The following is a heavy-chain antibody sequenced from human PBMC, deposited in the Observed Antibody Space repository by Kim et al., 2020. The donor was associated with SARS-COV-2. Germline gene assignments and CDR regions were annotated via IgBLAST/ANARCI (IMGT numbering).Heavy chain of an antibody. D-gene: IGHD3-16*01. CDR1: GFTFSSYA. V-gene: IGHV3-23*01. J-gene: IGHJ6*02. Sequence: GGSLRLSCAASGFTFSSYAMRWVRQAPGKGLEWVSTITTIVGSTYYADSVKGRFTISRDNSKNTVYLEMNGLRAEDSAVYYCAKGCPWGKMCAMDVWGQGTTVTVSS. CDR3: AKGCPWGKMCAMDV. CDR2: ITTIVGST.